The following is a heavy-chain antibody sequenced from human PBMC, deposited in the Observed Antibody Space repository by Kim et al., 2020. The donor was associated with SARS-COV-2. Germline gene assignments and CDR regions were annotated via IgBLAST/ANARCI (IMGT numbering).Heavy chain of an antibody. CDR2: ISGDGGST. Sequence: GGSLRLSCAASGFTFDDYAMHWVRQAPGKGLEWVSLISGDGGSTYYADSVKGRFTISRDNSKNSLYLQMNSLRTEDTALYYCAKVNDPNRKNDAFDIWGQGTMVTVSS. V-gene: IGHV3-43*02. J-gene: IGHJ3*02. CDR1: GFTFDDYA. CDR3: AKVNDPNRKNDAFDI.